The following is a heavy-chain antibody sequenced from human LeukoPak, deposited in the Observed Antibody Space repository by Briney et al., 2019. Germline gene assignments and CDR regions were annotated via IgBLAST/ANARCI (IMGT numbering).Heavy chain of an antibody. CDR1: GGTFSSYA. J-gene: IGHJ5*02. D-gene: IGHD6-6*01. V-gene: IGHV1-69*05. Sequence: GASVKVSCKASGGTFSSYAISWVRQAPGQGLEWMGGIIPIFGTANYAQKFQGRVTITTDESTSTAYMELSSLRSEDTAVYYCARAGSSIAARRDYNWFDPWGQGTLVTVSS. CDR2: IIPIFGTA. CDR3: ARAGSSIAARRDYNWFDP.